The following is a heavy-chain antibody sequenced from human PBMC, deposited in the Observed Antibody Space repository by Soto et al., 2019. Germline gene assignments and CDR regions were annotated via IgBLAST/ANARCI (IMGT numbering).Heavy chain of an antibody. CDR1: GYTFTSYG. V-gene: IGHV1-18*01. Sequence: ASEKVSCQASGYTFTSYGISLVRQAPGQGLEWMGWISAYNGNTNYAQKLQGRVTMTTDTSTSTAYMELRSLRSDDTAVYYCARDSEDYYDSSGYEHWGQGTLVTVSS. CDR3: ARDSEDYYDSSGYEH. D-gene: IGHD3-22*01. CDR2: ISAYNGNT. J-gene: IGHJ1*01.